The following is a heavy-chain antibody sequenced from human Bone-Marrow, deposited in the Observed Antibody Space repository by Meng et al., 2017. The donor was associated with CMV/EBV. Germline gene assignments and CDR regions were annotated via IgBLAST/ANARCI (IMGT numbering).Heavy chain of an antibody. CDR2: IAYDGYDK. Sequence: GESLKISSAASGFTFSSYWLSWVRQAPGQGLEWLTFIAYDGYDKYYADSVKGRFTISRDNSKNTLHLQMDGLRPEDTAVYYCARADVVIIPAATTGVFWGPETLVTVSS. V-gene: IGHV3-30*14. CDR1: GFTFSSYW. D-gene: IGHD2-2*01. J-gene: IGHJ4*02. CDR3: ARADVVIIPAATTGVF.